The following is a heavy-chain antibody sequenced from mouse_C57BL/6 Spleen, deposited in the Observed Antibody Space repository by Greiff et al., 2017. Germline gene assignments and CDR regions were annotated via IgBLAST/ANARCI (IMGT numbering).Heavy chain of an antibody. CDR2: IDPETGGT. CDR1: GYTFTDYE. V-gene: IGHV1-15*01. Sequence: QVQLQQSGAELVRPGASVTLSCKASGYTFTDYEMHWVKQTPVHGLEWIGAIDPETGGTAYNQKFKGKAILTADKSSSTAYMELRSLTSEDSAVYYCTRVGGGGLAMDYWGQGTSVTVSS. CDR3: TRVGGGGLAMDY. J-gene: IGHJ4*01.